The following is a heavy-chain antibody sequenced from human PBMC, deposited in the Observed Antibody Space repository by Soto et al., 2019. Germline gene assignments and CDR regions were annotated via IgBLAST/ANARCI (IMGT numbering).Heavy chain of an antibody. J-gene: IGHJ6*03. CDR1: GFTFSDYY. D-gene: IGHD2-2*01. Sequence: GGSLRLSCGASGFTFSDYYMSWIRQAPGKGLEWVSYISSSGGGTKYFAESVKGRFTISRDNAKNSLYLQMNSLKAEDTAVYYCARSRGYQLLSGYYYYMDVWGKGTTVTVSS. CDR3: ARSRGYQLLSGYYYYMDV. CDR2: ISSSGGGTK. V-gene: IGHV3-11*01.